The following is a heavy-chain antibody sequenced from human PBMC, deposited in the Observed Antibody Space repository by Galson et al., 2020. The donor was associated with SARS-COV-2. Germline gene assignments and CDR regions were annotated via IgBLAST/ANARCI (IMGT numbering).Heavy chain of an antibody. V-gene: IGHV5-51*01. Sequence: GESLKITCKGPGYFLTSNWIGWVPQVPGKGPELMGIIYPADSYTRYSQSFQGQVPISPDKSINPAYLQWRSLKGSDTDKYYCAMSPQLHPATDWGQGTVVTDSS. J-gene: IGHJ4*02. CDR1: GYFLTSNW. D-gene: IGHD2-2*01. CDR2: IYPADSYT. CDR3: AMSPQLHPATD.